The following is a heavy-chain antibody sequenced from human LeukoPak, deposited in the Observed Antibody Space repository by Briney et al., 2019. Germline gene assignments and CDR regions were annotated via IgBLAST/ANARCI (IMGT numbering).Heavy chain of an antibody. CDR3: ARRSEFDNTHYHYFNY. CDR1: GGSIDSRSYY. Sequence: PSETLSLTCTVSGGSIDSRSYYWDWIRQAPGKGLEWIGTIYHSGSTEYNPSLKSPVAIFVDTSKNQFSLILHSVAAADTAVYYCARRSEFDNTHYHYFNYWGQGALVTVSS. J-gene: IGHJ4*02. CDR2: IYHSGST. D-gene: IGHD2-15*01. V-gene: IGHV4-39*01.